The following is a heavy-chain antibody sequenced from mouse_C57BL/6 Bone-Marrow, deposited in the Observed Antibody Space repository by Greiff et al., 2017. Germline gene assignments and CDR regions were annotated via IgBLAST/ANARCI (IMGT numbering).Heavy chain of an antibody. CDR3: ARDRYDGYPFAY. CDR1: GFTFSSYA. D-gene: IGHD2-3*01. V-gene: IGHV5-4*01. J-gene: IGHJ3*01. CDR2: ISDGGSYT. Sequence: DVKLVESGGGLVKPGGSLKLSCAASGFTFSSYAMSWVRQTPEKRLEWVATISDGGSYTYYPDNVKGRFTISRDNAKNNLYLQMSHLKSEDTAMYYCARDRYDGYPFAYWGQGTLVTVSA.